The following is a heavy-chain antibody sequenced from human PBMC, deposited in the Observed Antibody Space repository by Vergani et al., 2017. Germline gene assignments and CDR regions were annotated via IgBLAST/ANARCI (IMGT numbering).Heavy chain of an antibody. Sequence: VQLVESGGGVVQPGRSLRLSCAASGFTFSSYGMDWVRQAPGKGLEWVGRTRNKANSYTTEYAASVKGRFTISRDDSKNSLYLQMNSLKTEDTAVYYCAREALGSADYDYWGQGTLVTVSS. CDR3: AREALGSADYDY. J-gene: IGHJ4*02. CDR1: GFTFSSYG. D-gene: IGHD2-15*01. V-gene: IGHV3-72*01. CDR2: TRNKANSYTT.